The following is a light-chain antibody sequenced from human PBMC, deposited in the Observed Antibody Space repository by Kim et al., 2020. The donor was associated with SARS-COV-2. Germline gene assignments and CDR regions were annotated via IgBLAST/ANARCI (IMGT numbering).Light chain of an antibody. CDR3: QQRNNWPPAVT. CDR2: DAA. CDR1: QSIGIS. J-gene: IGKJ4*01. Sequence: PGEGAILSCRASQSIGISLDWYQHKPGQAPRLLIYDAAIRAAGIPDRFSGGGSGTDFTLTIGNLEPEDFAVYYCQQRNNWPPAVTFGGGTKVDIK. V-gene: IGKV3-11*01.